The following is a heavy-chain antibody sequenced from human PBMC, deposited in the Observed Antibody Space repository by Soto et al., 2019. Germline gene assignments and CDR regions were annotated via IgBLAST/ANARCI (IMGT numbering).Heavy chain of an antibody. CDR3: ASRRIRFGELSAFDI. D-gene: IGHD3-10*01. CDR1: GYSFTSYW. CDR2: IYPGDSDT. Sequence: GESLKISCKGSGYSFTSYWIGWVRQMPGKGLEWMGIIYPGDSDTRYSPSFQGQVTISADKSIGTAYLQWSSLKASDTAMYYCASRRIRFGELSAFDIWGQGTMGTVS. J-gene: IGHJ3*02. V-gene: IGHV5-51*01.